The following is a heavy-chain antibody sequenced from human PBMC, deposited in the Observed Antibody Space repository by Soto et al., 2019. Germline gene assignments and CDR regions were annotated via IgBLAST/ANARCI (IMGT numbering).Heavy chain of an antibody. Sequence: SETLSLTCTVSGGSISSGDYYWSWIRQPPGKGLEWIGYIYYSGSTYYNPSLKSRVTISVDTSKNQFSLKLSSVTAADTAVYYCAREGEGERYSSSSGDYYYGMDVWGQGTTVT. CDR2: IYYSGST. CDR1: GGSISSGDYY. CDR3: AREGEGERYSSSSGDYYYGMDV. V-gene: IGHV4-30-4*01. D-gene: IGHD6-6*01. J-gene: IGHJ6*02.